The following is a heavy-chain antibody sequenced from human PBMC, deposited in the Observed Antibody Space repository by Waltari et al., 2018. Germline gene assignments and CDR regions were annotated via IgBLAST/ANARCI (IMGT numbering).Heavy chain of an antibody. D-gene: IGHD2-2*02. CDR1: GFTLSSYA. CDR3: AKDLLYCAGNNCYRGFDY. CDR2: IRASGGNT. V-gene: IGHV3-23*01. J-gene: IGHJ4*02. Sequence: EVQLLESGGGLVQPGGSLRLSCAASGFTLSSYAMSWVRQAPGKGVGGVTAIRASGGNTYYADSVRGRLTISRDTSKNSLYLQMNSLRAEDTALYYCAKDLLYCAGNNCYRGFDYWGQGTLVTVSS.